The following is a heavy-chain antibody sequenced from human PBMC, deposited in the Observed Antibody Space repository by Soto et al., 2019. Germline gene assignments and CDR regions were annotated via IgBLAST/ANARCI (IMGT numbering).Heavy chain of an antibody. J-gene: IGHJ6*03. D-gene: IGHD4-17*01. CDR3: AREEGTVTTYYYYYYMDV. CDR2: IIPILGIA. V-gene: IGHV1-69*08. Sequence: QVQLVQSGAEVKKPGSSVKVSCKASGGTFSSYTISWVRQAPGQGLEWMGRIIPILGIANYAQKFRGRVTITADKSTSTAYMELSSLRSEDTAVYYCAREEGTVTTYYYYYYMDVWGKGTTVTVSS. CDR1: GGTFSSYT.